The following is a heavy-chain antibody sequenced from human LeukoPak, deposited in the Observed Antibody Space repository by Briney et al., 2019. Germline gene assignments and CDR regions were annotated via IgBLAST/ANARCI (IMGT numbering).Heavy chain of an antibody. CDR2: IYYSGST. CDR3: ARISELRLGELSFDY. J-gene: IGHJ4*02. Sequence: SETLSLTCTVSGGSISSSSYYWGWIRQPPGKGLEWIGSIYYSGSTYYNPSLKSRVTISVDTFKNQFSLKLSSVTAADTAVYYCARISELRLGELSFDYWGQGTLVTVSS. D-gene: IGHD3-16*02. V-gene: IGHV4-39*01. CDR1: GGSISSSSYY.